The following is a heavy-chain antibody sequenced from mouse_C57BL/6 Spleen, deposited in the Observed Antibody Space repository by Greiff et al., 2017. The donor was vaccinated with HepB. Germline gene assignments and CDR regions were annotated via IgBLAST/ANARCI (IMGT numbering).Heavy chain of an antibody. CDR3: ARSSKRLRGGY. CDR2: IDPSDSYT. J-gene: IGHJ2*01. D-gene: IGHD1-2*01. CDR1: GYTFTSYW. Sequence: QVQLKQPGAELVKPGASVKLSCKASGYTFTSYWMQWVKQRPGQGLEWIGEIDPSDSYTNYNQKFKGKATLTVDTSSSTAYMQLSSLTSEDSAVYYCARSSKRLRGGYWGQGTTLTVSS. V-gene: IGHV1-50*01.